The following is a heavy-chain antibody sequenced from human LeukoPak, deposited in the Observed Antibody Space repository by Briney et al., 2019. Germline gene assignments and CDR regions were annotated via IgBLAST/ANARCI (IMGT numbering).Heavy chain of an antibody. J-gene: IGHJ4*02. CDR2: ICGSGGST. CDR3: AKDPYCSSTSCYFVGY. V-gene: IGHV3-23*01. D-gene: IGHD2-2*01. CDR1: GFTFSSYA. Sequence: GGSLRLSCAASGFTFSSYAMSWVRQAPGKGLEWVSAICGSGGSTYYADSVKGRFTISRDNSKNTLYLQMNSLRAEDTAVYYCAKDPYCSSTSCYFVGYWGQGTLVTVSS.